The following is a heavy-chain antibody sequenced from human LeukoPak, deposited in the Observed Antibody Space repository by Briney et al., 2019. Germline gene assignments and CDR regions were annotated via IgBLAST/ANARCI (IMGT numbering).Heavy chain of an antibody. J-gene: IGHJ4*02. V-gene: IGHV4-4*02. Sequence: SETLSLTCGASGGSIDRTNYWSWVRQAPGKGLEWIGEIAHDGTRNYNPSLRSRVAMSFDRANNYFSLSLTAVTAADTALYYCPRENRPFCPFAFWGQGVMVTVSS. CDR3: PRENRPFCPFAF. D-gene: IGHD2/OR15-2a*01. CDR2: IAHDGTR. CDR1: GGSIDRTNY.